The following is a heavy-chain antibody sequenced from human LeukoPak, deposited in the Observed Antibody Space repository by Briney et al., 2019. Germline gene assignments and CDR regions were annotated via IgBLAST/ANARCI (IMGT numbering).Heavy chain of an antibody. CDR1: GGSINSDY. J-gene: IGHJ6*02. V-gene: IGHV4-59*08. CDR2: MYYSGSST. CDR3: ARQGHKLTLVDYYGMDV. Sequence: SETLSLTCTVSGGSINSDYWSWVRQPPGKGLEWIGYMYYSGSSTNYNPTLKSRVTISVDRSKNQFSLKLSSVTAADTAVYYCARQGHKLTLVDYYGMDVWGQGTTVTVSS. D-gene: IGHD1-26*01.